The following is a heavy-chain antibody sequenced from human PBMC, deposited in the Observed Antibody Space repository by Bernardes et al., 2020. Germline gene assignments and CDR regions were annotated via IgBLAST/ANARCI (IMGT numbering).Heavy chain of an antibody. CDR3: ARSGNGDYDISFYYFLDV. V-gene: IGHV3-53*01. CDR1: GFTVSRTY. D-gene: IGHD3-9*01. Sequence: GGSLRLSCAASGFTVSRTYMSWVRQAPGKGLEWVSSIYNDGTTYYADSVNGRFTISRDDSKNTLFLQMNSLRVEDTAVYYCARSGNGDYDISFYYFLDVWGKGTTVTVSS. J-gene: IGHJ6*03. CDR2: IYNDGTT.